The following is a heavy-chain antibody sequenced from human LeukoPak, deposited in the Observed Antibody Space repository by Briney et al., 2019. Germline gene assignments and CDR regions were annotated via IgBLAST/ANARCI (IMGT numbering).Heavy chain of an antibody. V-gene: IGHV4-59*01. CDR1: GGSISSYY. CDR2: IYYSGST. Sequence: SETLSLTCTVSGGSISSYYWSWIQQPPGKGLEWIGYIYYSGSTNYNPSLKSRVTISVDTSKNQFSLKLSSVTAADTAVYYCASGGAYYDFWSGYYPGPDNWFDPWGQGTLVTVSS. D-gene: IGHD3-3*01. J-gene: IGHJ5*02. CDR3: ASGGAYYDFWSGYYPGPDNWFDP.